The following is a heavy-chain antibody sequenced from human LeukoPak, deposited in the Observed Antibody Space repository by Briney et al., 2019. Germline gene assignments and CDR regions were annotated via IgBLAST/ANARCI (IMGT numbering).Heavy chain of an antibody. CDR2: ISGKGDET. D-gene: IGHD1-7*01. V-gene: IGHV3-23*01. Sequence: GGSLRLSCATSGFNFWNFVVNWVRQAPGKGLEWVSAISGKGDETYYRDSVKGRFTISKDSGDDTVYLEMSNLTVEDTAVYYCAKTQNWNYISYYYYYMDVWGKGTAVTVSS. J-gene: IGHJ6*03. CDR3: AKTQNWNYISYYYYYMDV. CDR1: GFNFWNFV.